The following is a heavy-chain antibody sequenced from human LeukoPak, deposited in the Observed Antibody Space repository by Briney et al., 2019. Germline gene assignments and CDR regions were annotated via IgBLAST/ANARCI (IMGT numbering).Heavy chain of an antibody. Sequence: SETLSLTCTVSGGSISSGDHFWSWIRQHPGKGLGWIGYIFYSGSTYYNPSLKSRVTISVDTSKNQFSLKLTSVTAADTAVYYCTRYVPRSAGYPDNWGQGTLVTVSS. J-gene: IGHJ4*02. D-gene: IGHD2-15*01. CDR3: TRYVPRSAGYPDN. CDR2: IFYSGST. CDR1: GGSISSGDHF. V-gene: IGHV4-31*03.